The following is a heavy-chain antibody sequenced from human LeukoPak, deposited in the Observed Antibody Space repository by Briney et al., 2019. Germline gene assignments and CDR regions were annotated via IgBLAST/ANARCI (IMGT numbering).Heavy chain of an antibody. J-gene: IGHJ4*02. D-gene: IGHD1-1*01. CDR2: ISSSSSYI. V-gene: IGHV3-21*01. Sequence: PGGSPRLSCAASEFTFSSYSMNWVRQAPGKGLEWVSSISSSSSYIYYADSVKGRFTISRDNAKNSLSLQMNSLRAEDTAVYYCARESWNDSPYFDYWGQGTLVTVSS. CDR1: EFTFSSYS. CDR3: ARESWNDSPYFDY.